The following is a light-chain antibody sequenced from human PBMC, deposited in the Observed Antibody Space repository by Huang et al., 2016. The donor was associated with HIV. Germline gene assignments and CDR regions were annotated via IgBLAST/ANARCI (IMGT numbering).Light chain of an antibody. CDR1: QSVRSD. CDR3: QQYSNMNS. Sequence: EIVLTQSPDTLAASPGERAALSCRASQSVRSDLAWYQQSPGPSPRLLIYGASTRATGIPARFSGSGSGTEFTLTISSLQSEDFVVYYCQQYSNMNSFGQGTKLEIK. J-gene: IGKJ2*03. CDR2: GAS. V-gene: IGKV3-15*01.